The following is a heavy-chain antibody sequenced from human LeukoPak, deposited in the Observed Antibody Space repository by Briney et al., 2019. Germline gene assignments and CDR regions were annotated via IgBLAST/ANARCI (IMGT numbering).Heavy chain of an antibody. CDR1: GFTFSSYG. D-gene: IGHD3-10*01. J-gene: IGHJ3*02. Sequence: GGSLRLSCAASGFTFSSYGMHWVRQAPGKGLEWVAFIRYDGSNKYYADSVKGRFTISRDNSKNTLYLQMNSLRAEDTAVYYCAKADGVRGVISDAFDIWGQGTMVTVSS. V-gene: IGHV3-30*02. CDR2: IRYDGSNK. CDR3: AKADGVRGVISDAFDI.